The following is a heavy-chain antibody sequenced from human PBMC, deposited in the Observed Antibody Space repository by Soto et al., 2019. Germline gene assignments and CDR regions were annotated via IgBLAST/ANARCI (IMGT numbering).Heavy chain of an antibody. J-gene: IGHJ4*02. CDR3: AKALWSTFGGVILDYFDY. V-gene: IGHV3-9*01. CDR2: ISWNSGSI. Sequence: PGGSLRLSCAASGFTFDDYAMHWVRQAPGKGLEWVSGISWNSGSIGYADSVKGRFTISRDNAKSSLYLQMNSLRAEDTALYYCAKALWSTFGGVILDYFDYWGQGTLVTVSS. D-gene: IGHD3-16*02. CDR1: GFTFDDYA.